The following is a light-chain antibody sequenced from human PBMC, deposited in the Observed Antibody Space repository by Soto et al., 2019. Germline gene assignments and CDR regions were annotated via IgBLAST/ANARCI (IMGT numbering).Light chain of an antibody. J-gene: IGKJ1*01. CDR1: QSISSW. V-gene: IGKV1-5*03. CDR2: KAS. CDR3: QQSYSSPPT. Sequence: DIQMTQSPSTLSASVGDRVTITCRASQSISSWLAWYQQKPGKAPKLLIYKASTLKSGVPSRFSGSGSGTEFSLTISNLQPEDFATYYCQQSYSSPPTFGQGTKVDIK.